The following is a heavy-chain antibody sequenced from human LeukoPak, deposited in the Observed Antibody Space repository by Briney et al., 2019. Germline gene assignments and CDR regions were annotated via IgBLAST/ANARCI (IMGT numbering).Heavy chain of an antibody. V-gene: IGHV3-7*01. CDR2: IRQDGSEK. Sequence: PGGSLRLSCAASGFTFSNYWMSWVRQAPGKGLEWVANIRQDGSEKQYVDSVKGRFTISRDNAKNSLYLQMNSLRAEDMAVFFCARESRSGTSYWGQGTLVTVSS. CDR3: ARESRSGTSY. CDR1: GFTFSNYW. D-gene: IGHD3-10*01. J-gene: IGHJ4*02.